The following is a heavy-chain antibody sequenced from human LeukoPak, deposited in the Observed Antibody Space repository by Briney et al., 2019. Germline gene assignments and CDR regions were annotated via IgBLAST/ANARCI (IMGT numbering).Heavy chain of an antibody. D-gene: IGHD2-2*01. CDR1: GGSFSGYY. Sequence: SETLSLTCAVYGGSFSGYYWSWIRQPPGKGLEWIGEFNHSGSTNYNPSLKSRVTISLDTYKNQFSLKLSSVTAADTAVYYCARGPRGVVVPAAIGRLGPRGWFDPWGQGTLVTVSS. CDR2: FNHSGST. J-gene: IGHJ5*02. CDR3: ARGPRGVVVPAAIGRLGPRGWFDP. V-gene: IGHV4-34*01.